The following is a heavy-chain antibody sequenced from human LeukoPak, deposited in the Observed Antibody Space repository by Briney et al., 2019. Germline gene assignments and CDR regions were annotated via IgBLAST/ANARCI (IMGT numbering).Heavy chain of an antibody. D-gene: IGHD3-22*01. CDR3: ARVGVYDSSGYCSSDAFDI. Sequence: ASVKVSCRASGYTFTSYGIGWVRQAPGQGLEWMGWISAYNGNTNYAQKLQGRVTMTTDTSTSTAYMELRSLRSDDTAVYYCARVGVYDSSGYCSSDAFDIWGQGTMVTVSS. V-gene: IGHV1-18*01. CDR2: ISAYNGNT. CDR1: GYTFTSYG. J-gene: IGHJ3*02.